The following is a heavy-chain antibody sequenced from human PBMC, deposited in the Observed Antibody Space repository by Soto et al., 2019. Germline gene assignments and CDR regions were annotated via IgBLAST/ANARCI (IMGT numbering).Heavy chain of an antibody. CDR3: AGEGYYGSGSYRAPDY. D-gene: IGHD3-10*01. CDR2: ISSSSSYI. CDR1: GFTFSSYS. J-gene: IGHJ4*02. V-gene: IGHV3-21*01. Sequence: GGSLRLSCAASGFTFSSYSMNWVRQAPGKGLEWVSSISSSSSYIYYADSVKGRFTISRDNAKNSLYLQMNSLRAEDRAVYYCAGEGYYGSGSYRAPDYWGQGTLVTVSS.